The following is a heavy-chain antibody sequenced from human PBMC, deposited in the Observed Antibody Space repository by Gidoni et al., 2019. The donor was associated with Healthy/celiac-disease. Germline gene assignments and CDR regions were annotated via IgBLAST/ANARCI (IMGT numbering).Heavy chain of an antibody. J-gene: IGHJ4*02. V-gene: IGHV1-69*01. D-gene: IGHD1-26*01. CDR2: IIPIFGTA. CDR1: GGTFSSYA. Sequence: QVQLVQSGAEVKKPGSSVKVSCKASGGTFSSYAISWVRQAPGQGLEWMGGIIPIFGTANYAQKFQGRVTITADESTSTAYMELCSLRSEDTAVYYCARAENSGSYPYYFDYWGQGTLVTVSS. CDR3: ARAENSGSYPYYFDY.